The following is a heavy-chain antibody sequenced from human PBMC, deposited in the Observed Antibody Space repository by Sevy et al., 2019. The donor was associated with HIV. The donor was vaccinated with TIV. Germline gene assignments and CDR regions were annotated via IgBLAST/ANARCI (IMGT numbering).Heavy chain of an antibody. CDR3: ARARLDYEFWSGSYFSRAPWGYKYYAMDV. CDR2: MNPNNGNT. D-gene: IGHD3-3*01. J-gene: IGHJ6*02. CDR1: GYSFTNFD. Sequence: ASVKVSCKAAGYSFTNFDINWVRQATGQGLEWMGWMNPNNGNTHYAQKFQGRVTMTRSSSANTAYMELSSLTSEDTAIYYCARARLDYEFWSGSYFSRAPWGYKYYAMDVWGQGPTVTVSS. V-gene: IGHV1-8*01.